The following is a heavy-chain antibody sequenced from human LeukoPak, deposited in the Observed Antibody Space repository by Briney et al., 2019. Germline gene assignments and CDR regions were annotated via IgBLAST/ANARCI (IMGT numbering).Heavy chain of an antibody. CDR1: GFTFSRLA. Sequence: GGSLRLSYAASGFTFSRLAMIWVRRAPGKGLEWDSIISASGPYYADAVRGRLTISRDNSRNTVSLQMDSLRAQDTAVYYCANDHESDGYPCLDHWGLGTLVTVSS. D-gene: IGHD3-22*01. CDR3: ANDHESDGYPCLDH. J-gene: IGHJ4*02. CDR2: ISASGP. V-gene: IGHV3-23*01.